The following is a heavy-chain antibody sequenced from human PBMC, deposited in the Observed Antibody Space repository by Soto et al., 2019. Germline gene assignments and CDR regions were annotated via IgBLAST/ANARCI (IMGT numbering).Heavy chain of an antibody. Sequence: SETLSLTCTVSGGSISSSSYYWGWIRQPPGKGLEWIGSIYYSGSTYYNPSLKSRVTISVDTSKNQFSLKLSSVTAADTAVYYCAGQPNPAGAYYDILTGYLIYYYGMDVWGQGTTVTISS. V-gene: IGHV4-39*01. CDR3: AGQPNPAGAYYDILTGYLIYYYGMDV. J-gene: IGHJ6*02. CDR1: GGSISSSSYY. D-gene: IGHD3-9*01. CDR2: IYYSGST.